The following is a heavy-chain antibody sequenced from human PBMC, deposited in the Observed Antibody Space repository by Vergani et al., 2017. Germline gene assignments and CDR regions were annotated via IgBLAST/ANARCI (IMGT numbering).Heavy chain of an antibody. J-gene: IGHJ3*02. CDR2: MNPNSGNT. CDR3: ARKLPPPLLWFGEQWDAFDI. D-gene: IGHD3-10*01. Sequence: QVQLVQSGAEVKKPGASVKVSCKASGYTFTSYDINWVRQATGQGLEWMGWMNPNSGNTGYAQKFQGRVTMTRNTSISTAYMEMSSLRSEDTAVYYCARKLPPPLLWFGEQWDAFDIWGQGTMVTVSS. CDR1: GYTFTSYD. V-gene: IGHV1-8*02.